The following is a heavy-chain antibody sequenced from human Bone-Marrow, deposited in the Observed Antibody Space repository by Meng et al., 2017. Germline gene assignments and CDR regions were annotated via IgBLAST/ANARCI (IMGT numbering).Heavy chain of an antibody. V-gene: IGHV1-46*01. CDR1: GYTFTSYY. CDR3: ARELDGVVVARDAFDI. Sequence: ASVKVSCKASGYTFTSYYMHWVRQAPGQGLEWMGIINPSGGSTSYAQKFQGRVTMTRDTSTSTVYMELSSLTAEDTAVYYCARELDGVVVARDAFDIWGQGTMVTVSS. J-gene: IGHJ3*02. CDR2: INPSGGST. D-gene: IGHD2-15*01.